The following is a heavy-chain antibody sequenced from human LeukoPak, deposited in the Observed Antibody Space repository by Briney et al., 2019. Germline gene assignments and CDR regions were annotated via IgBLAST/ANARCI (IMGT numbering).Heavy chain of an antibody. Sequence: SETLSLTCTVSGGSISSYYWSWIRQPPGKGLEWIGYIYYSGSTNYNPSLKSRVTISVDTSKNQFSPKLSSVTAADTAVYYCARDSGTIFGVVGYFDYWGQGTLVTVSS. D-gene: IGHD3-3*01. CDR3: ARDSGTIFGVVGYFDY. CDR1: GGSISSYY. CDR2: IYYSGST. V-gene: IGHV4-59*01. J-gene: IGHJ4*02.